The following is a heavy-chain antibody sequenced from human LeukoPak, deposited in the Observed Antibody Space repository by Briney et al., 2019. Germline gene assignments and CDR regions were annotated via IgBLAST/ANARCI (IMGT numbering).Heavy chain of an antibody. V-gene: IGHV4-59*12. CDR2: IYYSGST. CDR1: GGSISSYY. Sequence: SETLSLTCTVSGGSISSYYWSWIRQPPGKGLEWIGYIYYSGSTYYNPSLKSRVTISVDTSKNQFSLKLSSVTAADTAVYYCVRGVMGFDCSSTSCYGIDYWGQGTLVTVSS. J-gene: IGHJ4*02. CDR3: VRGVMGFDCSSTSCYGIDY. D-gene: IGHD2-2*01.